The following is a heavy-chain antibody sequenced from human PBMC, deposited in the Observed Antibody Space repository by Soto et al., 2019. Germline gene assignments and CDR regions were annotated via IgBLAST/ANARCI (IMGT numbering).Heavy chain of an antibody. D-gene: IGHD3-3*01. J-gene: IGHJ3*02. Sequence: EVQLLESGGGLVQPGGSLRLSCAASGFTFSSHAMSWVRQAPGKGLEWFSGISGSGGSTYSEDSVKGRFTISRDNSKNTLYLQMNSLRAEDTALYYCAKQLNYDFWSGYPDAFDIWGQGTMVIVSS. CDR2: ISGSGGST. CDR3: AKQLNYDFWSGYPDAFDI. V-gene: IGHV3-23*01. CDR1: GFTFSSHA.